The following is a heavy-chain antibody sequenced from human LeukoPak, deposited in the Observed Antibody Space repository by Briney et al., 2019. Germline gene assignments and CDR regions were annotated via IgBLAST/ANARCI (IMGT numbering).Heavy chain of an antibody. D-gene: IGHD6-19*01. CDR1: GFTFSGYC. V-gene: IGHV3-48*01. J-gene: IGHJ4*02. Sequence: GGSLRLSCAASGFTFSGYCMNWVRQAPGKGLEWVSYISSSGSPMYHSDSVKGRFTVSRDNAKNSLYLQMNSLRAEDTAVYYCAREGDTTGVSGTEFDYWGQGVLVIVSS. CDR2: ISSSGSPM. CDR3: AREGDTTGVSGTEFDY.